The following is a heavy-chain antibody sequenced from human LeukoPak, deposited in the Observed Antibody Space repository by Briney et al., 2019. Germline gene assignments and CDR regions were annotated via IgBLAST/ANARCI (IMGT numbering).Heavy chain of an antibody. CDR1: GGSISSYY. CDR3: ARGQGYSYGYEWFDP. CDR2: IYYSGRT. J-gene: IGHJ5*02. D-gene: IGHD5-18*01. V-gene: IGHV4-59*01. Sequence: SETLSLTCTVSGGSISSYYWSWIRQPPGKGLEWIGYIYYSGRTNYNPSLKSRVTISVDTSKNQFSLKLSSVTAADTAVYYCARGQGYSYGYEWFDPWGQGTLVTVSS.